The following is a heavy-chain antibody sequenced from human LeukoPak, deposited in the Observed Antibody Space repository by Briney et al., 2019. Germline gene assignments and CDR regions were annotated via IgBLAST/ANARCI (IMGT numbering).Heavy chain of an antibody. Sequence: SETLSLTCAVYGGSFSGYYWSWIRQPPGKGLEWIGEINHSGSTNYNPSLKSRVTISVDTSKNQFSLKLSSVTAADTAVYYCARVGYCSGGSCYRRPDYYYYMDVWGKGTTVTVPS. CDR3: ARVGYCSGGSCYRRPDYYYYMDV. CDR2: INHSGST. J-gene: IGHJ6*03. CDR1: GGSFSGYY. D-gene: IGHD2-15*01. V-gene: IGHV4-34*01.